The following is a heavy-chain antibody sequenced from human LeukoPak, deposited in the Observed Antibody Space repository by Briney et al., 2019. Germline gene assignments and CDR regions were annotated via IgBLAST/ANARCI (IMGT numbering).Heavy chain of an antibody. CDR1: GGSISSSSYY. J-gene: IGHJ3*02. D-gene: IGHD4-17*01. Sequence: SETLSLTCTVSGGSISSSSYYWGWIRQPPGKGLEWIGSIYYSGSTYYNPSLKSRVTISVDTSKNQFSLKLSSVTAADTAVYYCARHKTTVTTRINAFDIWGQGTMVTVSS. CDR2: IYYSGST. V-gene: IGHV4-39*01. CDR3: ARHKTTVTTRINAFDI.